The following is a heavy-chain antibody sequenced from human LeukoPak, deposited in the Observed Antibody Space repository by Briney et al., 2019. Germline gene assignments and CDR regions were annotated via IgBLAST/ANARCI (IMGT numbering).Heavy chain of an antibody. Sequence: GGSLRLSCAASGFTFSSYSMNWVRQAPGKGLEWVSSISSSSSYIYYADSVKGRLTTSRDNAKNSLYLQMNSLRAEDTAVYYCARGGITIFGVVINPFDYWGQGTLVTVSS. CDR3: ARGGITIFGVVINPFDY. CDR2: ISSSSSYI. J-gene: IGHJ4*02. CDR1: GFTFSSYS. D-gene: IGHD3-3*01. V-gene: IGHV3-21*01.